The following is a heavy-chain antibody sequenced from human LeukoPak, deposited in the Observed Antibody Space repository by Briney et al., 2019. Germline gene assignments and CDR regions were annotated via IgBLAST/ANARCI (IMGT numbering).Heavy chain of an antibody. V-gene: IGHV1-69-2*01. D-gene: IGHD3-10*01. CDR1: GYTFTDYY. J-gene: IGHJ4*02. Sequence: ASVKVSCKVSGYTFTDYYMHWVQQAPGKGLEWMGLVDPEDGETIYAEKFQGRVTITADTSTDTAYMELSSLRSEDTAVYYCATDPEVLAMVRGVIITQRGNWGQGTLVTVYS. CDR3: ATDPEVLAMVRGVIITQRGN. CDR2: VDPEDGET.